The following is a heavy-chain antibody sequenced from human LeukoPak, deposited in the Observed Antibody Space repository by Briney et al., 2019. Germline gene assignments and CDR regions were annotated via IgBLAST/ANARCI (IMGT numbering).Heavy chain of an antibody. CDR2: INHSGST. Sequence: SETLSLTCAVYGGSFSGYYWSWIRQPPGEGLEWIGEINHSGSTNYNPSLKSRVTISVDTSKNQFSLKLSSVTAADTAVYYCARAPYLGGVGTSGRPYYFDYWGQGTLVTVSS. V-gene: IGHV4-34*01. CDR1: GGSFSGYY. D-gene: IGHD2-15*01. J-gene: IGHJ4*02. CDR3: ARAPYLGGVGTSGRPYYFDY.